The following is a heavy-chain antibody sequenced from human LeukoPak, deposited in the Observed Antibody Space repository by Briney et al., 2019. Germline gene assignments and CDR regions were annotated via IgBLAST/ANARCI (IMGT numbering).Heavy chain of an antibody. CDR1: GGTFSSYA. CDR2: IIPILGIA. V-gene: IGHV1-69*04. J-gene: IGHJ4*02. Sequence: ASVKVSCKASGGTFSSYAISWVRQAPGQGLEWMGRIIPILGIANYAQKFQGRVTITADKSTSTAYMELSSLRSEDTAVYYCARGSLPPYYYDSSGPAFDYWGQGTLVTVSS. D-gene: IGHD3-22*01. CDR3: ARGSLPPYYYDSSGPAFDY.